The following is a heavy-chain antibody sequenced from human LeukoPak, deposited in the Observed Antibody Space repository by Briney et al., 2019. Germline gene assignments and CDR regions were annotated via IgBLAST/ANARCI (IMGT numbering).Heavy chain of an antibody. V-gene: IGHV4-34*01. CDR3: ARGIAAHGFEDY. CDR2: INHRGST. D-gene: IGHD6-6*01. Sequence: SETLSLTCAVYGGSFSGYYWSWIRQPPGKGLEWIGEINHRGSTNYNPSLKSRVTISVDTSKNQFSLKLSSVTAADTAVYYCARGIAAHGFEDYWGHGTLVTVSS. J-gene: IGHJ4*01. CDR1: GGSFSGYY.